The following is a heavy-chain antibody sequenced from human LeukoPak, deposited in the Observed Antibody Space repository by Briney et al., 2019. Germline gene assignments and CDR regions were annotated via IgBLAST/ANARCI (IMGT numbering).Heavy chain of an antibody. D-gene: IGHD2-15*01. Sequence: PGGSLRLSCAASGFTFSSYAMSWVRQAPGKGLEWVSAISGSGGSTYYADSVKGRFTISRDNAQNTLYLQMINLRAEDTALYYCARATGANCYWGSNFWGQGTLVTVSP. CDR2: ISGSGGST. CDR3: ARATGANCYWGSNF. V-gene: IGHV3-23*01. J-gene: IGHJ4*02. CDR1: GFTFSSYA.